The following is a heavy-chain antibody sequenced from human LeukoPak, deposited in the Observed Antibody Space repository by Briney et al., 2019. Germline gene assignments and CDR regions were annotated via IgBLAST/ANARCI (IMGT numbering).Heavy chain of an antibody. CDR1: AFSLNAYN. CDR3: AREWGSSSWSDFDY. CDR2: ISSSSSYI. Sequence: GGSLRLSCAASAFSLNAYNMNWVRQAPGKGLEWVSSISSSSSYIYYADSVKGRFTISRDNAKNSLYLQMNSLRAEDTAVYYCAREWGSSSWSDFDYWGQGTLVTVSS. V-gene: IGHV3-21*01. J-gene: IGHJ4*02. D-gene: IGHD6-13*01.